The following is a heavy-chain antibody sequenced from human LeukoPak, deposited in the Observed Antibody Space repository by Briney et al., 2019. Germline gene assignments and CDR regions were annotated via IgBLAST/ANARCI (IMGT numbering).Heavy chain of an antibody. CDR3: ACMYGDYDLYFDY. J-gene: IGHJ4*02. CDR1: GGSFSGYY. Sequence: SETLSLTCAVYGGSFSGYYWSWVRQPAGKGLEWIGRIYTSGSTNYNPSLKSRVTISVDTSKNQFSLKLSSVTAADTAVYYCACMYGDYDLYFDYWGQGTLVTVSS. V-gene: IGHV4-59*10. D-gene: IGHD4-17*01. CDR2: IYTSGST.